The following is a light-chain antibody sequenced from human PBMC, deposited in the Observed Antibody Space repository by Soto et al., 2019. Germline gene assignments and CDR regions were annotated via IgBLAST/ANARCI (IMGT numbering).Light chain of an antibody. CDR2: DAS. CDR1: QRISTW. CDR3: QEYKSYWT. J-gene: IGKJ1*01. Sequence: IKMTQSPSTLSATDGDGVTLTCRASQRISTWLAWYQQKPGQAPKLLLSDASSVETGVPSRFSGSGSGTEFTLTINSLQPDDFVTYYCQEYKSYWTFGQRTMV. V-gene: IGKV1-5*01.